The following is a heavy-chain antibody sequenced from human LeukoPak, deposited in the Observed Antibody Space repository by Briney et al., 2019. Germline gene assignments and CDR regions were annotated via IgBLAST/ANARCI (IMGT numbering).Heavy chain of an antibody. CDR1: NGSISSGGFY. D-gene: IGHD2-15*01. J-gene: IGHJ4*02. CDR2: IYYSGST. V-gene: IGHV4-31*03. Sequence: SQTLSLTCSVSNGSISSGGFYWSWIRQHPGKGLEWIGYIYYSGSTYYTPSLESRVTISIDTSRNQFSLKLSSMTAADTAVYYCARVLVPAATPVYYFDSWGQGTLVTVSS. CDR3: ARVLVPAATPVYYFDS.